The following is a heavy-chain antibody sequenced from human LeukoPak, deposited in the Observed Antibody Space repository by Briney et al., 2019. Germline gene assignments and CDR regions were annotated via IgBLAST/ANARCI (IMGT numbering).Heavy chain of an antibody. CDR2: INTNTGNP. J-gene: IGHJ4*02. V-gene: IGHV7-4-1*02. CDR1: GYTFTSYA. CDR3: AREGLDYYDSSGYSELDY. D-gene: IGHD3-22*01. Sequence: ASVKVSCKASGYTFTSYAMNWVRQAPEQGLEWMGWINTNTGNPTYAQGFTGRFVFSLDTSVSTAYLQISSLKAEDTAVYYCAREGLDYYDSSGYSELDYWGQGTLVTVSS.